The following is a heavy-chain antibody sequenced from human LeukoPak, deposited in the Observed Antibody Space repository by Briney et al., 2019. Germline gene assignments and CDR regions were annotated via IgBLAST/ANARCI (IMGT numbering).Heavy chain of an antibody. V-gene: IGHV3-30*19. Sequence: PGRSLRLSCAASGFTFSSYGMHWVRQAPGKGLEWVAVISYDGSNKYYADSVKGRFTISRDNSKNTLYLQMNSLRAEDTAVYYCANSYYDFWSGPGPFDYWGQGTLVTVSS. CDR1: GFTFSSYG. D-gene: IGHD3-3*01. CDR2: ISYDGSNK. CDR3: ANSYYDFWSGPGPFDY. J-gene: IGHJ4*02.